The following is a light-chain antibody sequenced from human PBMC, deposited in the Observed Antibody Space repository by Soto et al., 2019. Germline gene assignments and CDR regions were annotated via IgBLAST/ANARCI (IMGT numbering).Light chain of an antibody. J-gene: IGKJ1*01. Sequence: DIQMTQSPSTLSASLGDRVTITCRASQSISSWLAWYQQKPGKAPKLLIYKASSLESGAPSRFSGSGSGTEFTLTISSLQPDYVATYYCQQYKDYETFGQGTKVENK. CDR2: KAS. CDR1: QSISSW. CDR3: QQYKDYET. V-gene: IGKV1-5*03.